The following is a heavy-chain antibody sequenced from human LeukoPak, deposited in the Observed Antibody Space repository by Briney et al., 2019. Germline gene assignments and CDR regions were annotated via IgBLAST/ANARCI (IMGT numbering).Heavy chain of an antibody. CDR1: GYTFTSYD. D-gene: IGHD3-10*01. CDR3: AKDQTRNYYGSGSYDY. J-gene: IGHJ4*02. V-gene: IGHV1-8*03. Sequence: ASVKVSCKASGYTFTSYDINWVRQATGQGLEWMGWMNPNSGNTGYAQKFQGRVTITRNTSISTAYMELSSLRAEDTAVYYCAKDQTRNYYGSGSYDYWGQGTLVTVSS. CDR2: MNPNSGNT.